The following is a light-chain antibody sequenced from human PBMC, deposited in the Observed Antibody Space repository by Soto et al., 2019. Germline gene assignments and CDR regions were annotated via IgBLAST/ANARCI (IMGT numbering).Light chain of an antibody. J-gene: IGKJ4*01. CDR1: QSVSSY. CDR2: DAS. Sequence: VLTQSPATLSLSPGERATLSFRASQSVSSYFTWYQQKPGQAPRLLIYDASTRSTGIPARFSGSGSGTDFTLTISSLEPEDFSVYYCQQRSNWPPLTFGGGTKLEIK. CDR3: QQRSNWPPLT. V-gene: IGKV3-11*01.